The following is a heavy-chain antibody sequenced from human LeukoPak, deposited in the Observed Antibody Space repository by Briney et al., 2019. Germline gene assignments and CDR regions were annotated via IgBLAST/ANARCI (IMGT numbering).Heavy chain of an antibody. V-gene: IGHV4-59*01. J-gene: IGHJ6*03. CDR1: GVSISSYY. CDR3: ARGGAAVAYYYYYMDA. Sequence: SETLSLTCTVSGVSISSYYWSWIRQPPGKGLEWIGYIYYSGSTNYNPSLKSRVTISVDTSKNQFSLKLSSVTAADTAVYYCARGGAAVAYYYYYMDAWGKGTTVTVSS. CDR2: IYYSGST. D-gene: IGHD6-19*01.